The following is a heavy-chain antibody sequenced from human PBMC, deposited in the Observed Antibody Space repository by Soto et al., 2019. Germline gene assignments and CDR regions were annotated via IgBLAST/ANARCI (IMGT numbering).Heavy chain of an antibody. V-gene: IGHV1-18*01. CDR1: GYTFTSYG. CDR2: ISAYNGNT. D-gene: IGHD6-19*01. J-gene: IGHJ4*02. CDR3: ARGYNSGWSIHPYYIDF. Sequence: ASVKVSCKASGYTFTSYGISWVRQAPGQGLEWMGWISAYNGNTNYAQKLQGRVTMTTDTSTSTAYMELRSLRSDDTAVYYCARGYNSGWSIHPYYIDFWGPGTLVTISS.